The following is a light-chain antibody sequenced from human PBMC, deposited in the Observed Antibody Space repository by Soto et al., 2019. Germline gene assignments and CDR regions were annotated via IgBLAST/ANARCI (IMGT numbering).Light chain of an antibody. V-gene: IGLV1-36*01. J-gene: IGLJ2*01. Sequence: QSVLTQPPSVSEAPRQRVTISCSGSRSNIGNNAVNWYQQLPGKAPKLLIYYDDLLPSGVSDRFSGSKSGTSASLAISGRQSEDEADYYCAVWDDNLNGVVFGGGTKLTVL. CDR3: AVWDDNLNGVV. CDR2: YDD. CDR1: RSNIGNNA.